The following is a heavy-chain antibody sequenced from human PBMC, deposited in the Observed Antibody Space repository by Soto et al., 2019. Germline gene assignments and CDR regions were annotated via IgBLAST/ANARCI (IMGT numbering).Heavy chain of an antibody. V-gene: IGHV1-18*01. D-gene: IGHD3-9*01. CDR3: ARLRDILTGYGAYSLVPFDP. J-gene: IGHJ5*02. CDR1: GYTFTSYG. Sequence: QGQLLQSGAEVKKPGASVKVSCKASGYTFTSYGISWVRQAPGQGLEWMGWISAYNGNTHYAQKLQGRVTMTTDTSTSTAYMELRSLRSDDTAVYYCARLRDILTGYGAYSLVPFDPWGQGTLVTVSS. CDR2: ISAYNGNT.